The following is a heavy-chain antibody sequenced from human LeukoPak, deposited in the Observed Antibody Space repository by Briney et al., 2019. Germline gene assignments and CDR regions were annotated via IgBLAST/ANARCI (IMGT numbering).Heavy chain of an antibody. CDR1: GFTFSSYA. D-gene: IGHD3-22*01. CDR3: AKGYYDSSGYSLKHFDY. J-gene: IGHJ4*02. Sequence: GGSLRPSCAASGFTFSSYAMSWVRQAPGKGLEWVSAISGSGGSTYYADSVKGRFTISRDNSKNTLYLQMNSLRAEDTAVYYCAKGYYDSSGYSLKHFDYWGQGTLVTVSS. V-gene: IGHV3-23*01. CDR2: ISGSGGST.